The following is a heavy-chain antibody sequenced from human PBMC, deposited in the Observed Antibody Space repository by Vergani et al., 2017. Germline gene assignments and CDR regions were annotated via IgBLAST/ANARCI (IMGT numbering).Heavy chain of an antibody. CDR2: LSASDRRT. CDR3: AKDTLAGAGGMDV. Sequence: EVQLLESGGDLVQPGGSLRLSCAASGFTFIKHAMSWVRQAPGKGLEWVSTLSASDRRTHYADSVKGRFTISRDNSKNTLYLQMNSLRAEDTAIYYCAKDTLAGAGGMDVWGQGTTVTVSS. V-gene: IGHV3-23*01. J-gene: IGHJ6*02. D-gene: IGHD6-19*01. CDR1: GFTFIKHA.